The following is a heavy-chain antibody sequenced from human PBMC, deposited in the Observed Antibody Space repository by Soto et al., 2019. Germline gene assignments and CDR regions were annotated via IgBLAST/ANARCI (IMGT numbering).Heavy chain of an antibody. D-gene: IGHD2-15*01. CDR2: IYSTGST. V-gene: IGHV4-30-2*01. J-gene: IGHJ4*02. CDR1: GGSINSGGYA. CDR3: ARGGYTITYSFDY. Sequence: QLQLQESGSGQVQPSQTLSLTCGVSGGSINSGGYAWSWIRQPPGKGLEWIGYIYSTGSTYSNPSLKSRVTISVDTSRNLFSLKLSSVTAADTAVYFCARGGYTITYSFDYWGQGSLITVS.